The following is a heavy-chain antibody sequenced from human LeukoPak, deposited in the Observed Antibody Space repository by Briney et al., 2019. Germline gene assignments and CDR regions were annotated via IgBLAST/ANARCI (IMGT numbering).Heavy chain of an antibody. V-gene: IGHV4-4*02. CDR1: GGSISSNNW. CDR3: AREGKYGDYGY. D-gene: IGHD4-17*01. Sequence: PSETLSLTCAVSGGSISSNNWWTWVRQPPRKGLEWIGEINHSGSTNHNPSLQDRLTISVDKSKNQFSLKLTSVTAADTAVYYCAREGKYGDYGYWGQGTLVTVSS. CDR2: INHSGST. J-gene: IGHJ4*02.